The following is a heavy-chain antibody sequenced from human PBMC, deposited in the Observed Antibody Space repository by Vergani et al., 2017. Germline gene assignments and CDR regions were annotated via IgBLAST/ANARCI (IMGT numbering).Heavy chain of an antibody. Sequence: QVQLVQSGAEVKKPGASVKVSCKASGYTFTSYGISWVRQAPGQGLEWMGWISAYNGSTNYAQKLQGRVTLTTDTSTSTAYMELRSLRSDDTAVYYCAGALLAVYYSRTGFYAGAFDIWGQGTMVTVSS. J-gene: IGHJ3*02. CDR1: GYTFTSYG. CDR3: AGALLAVYYSRTGFYAGAFDI. CDR2: ISAYNGST. V-gene: IGHV1-18*01. D-gene: IGHD2-2*01.